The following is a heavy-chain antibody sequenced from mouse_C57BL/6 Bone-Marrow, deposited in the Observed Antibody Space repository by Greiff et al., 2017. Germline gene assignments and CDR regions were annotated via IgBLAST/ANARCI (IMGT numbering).Heavy chain of an antibody. J-gene: IGHJ1*03. CDR1: GYTFTDYY. CDR3: ARSTIVATDFDV. V-gene: IGHV1-19*01. Sequence: EVKLVASGPVLVKPGASVKISCKASGYTFTDYYMNWVKQSHGKSLEWIGVINPYNGGTSYNQKFKGKATLTVDKSSSTAYMALNSLTSEDSAVYYCARSTIVATDFDVWGTGTTVTVSS. CDR2: INPYNGGT. D-gene: IGHD1-1*01.